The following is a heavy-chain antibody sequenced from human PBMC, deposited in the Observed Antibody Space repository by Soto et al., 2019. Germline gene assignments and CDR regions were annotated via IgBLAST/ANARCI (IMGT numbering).Heavy chain of an antibody. CDR1: GGTFSSYT. CDR2: ITPTLNIA. Sequence: QLQLVQSGAEVREPGSSVKVSCKASGGTFSSYTVIWVRQAPGQGLEWMGGITPTLNIAKYAEKFQGRVTITADESTSTVNMHLSSLRSEDTAVYFCARGYYSGSNPSSFDYWGQGPWSPSPQ. J-gene: IGHJ4*02. D-gene: IGHD1-26*01. CDR3: ARGYYSGSNPSSFDY. V-gene: IGHV1-69*01.